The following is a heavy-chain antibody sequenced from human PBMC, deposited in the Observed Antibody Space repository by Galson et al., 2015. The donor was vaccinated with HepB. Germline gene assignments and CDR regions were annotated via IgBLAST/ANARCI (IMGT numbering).Heavy chain of an antibody. CDR1: GFSLSTSTVG. CDR2: INGNDDK. V-gene: IGHV2-5*01. D-gene: IGHD1-20*01. Sequence: PALVKPTQTLTLTCTFSGFSLSTSTVGVGWIRQPPGKALEWLALINGNDDKRYSPSLKRRPTITKDTSKSQVVLPMTNMDPVDTATYYCAHRRQVITKEFDSWGQGTLVTVSS. CDR3: AHRRQVITKEFDS. J-gene: IGHJ4*02.